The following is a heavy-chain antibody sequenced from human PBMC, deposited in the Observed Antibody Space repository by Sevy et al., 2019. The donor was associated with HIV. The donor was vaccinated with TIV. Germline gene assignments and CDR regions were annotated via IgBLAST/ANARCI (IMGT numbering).Heavy chain of an antibody. V-gene: IGHV1-24*01. J-gene: IGHJ4*02. D-gene: IGHD3-22*01. CDR3: ATTKDYYDSSGYPFDY. CDR1: GYTLTQFS. Sequence: ASVKVSCKVSGYTLTQFSMHWVRQAPGKGLEWMTTFDPEDGDPEDGKTIYAQKFLGRVTMTEDTSTETAYMELSSLRSDDTAMYYCATTKDYYDSSGYPFDYWGQGTLVTVSS. CDR2: FDPEDGDPEDGKT.